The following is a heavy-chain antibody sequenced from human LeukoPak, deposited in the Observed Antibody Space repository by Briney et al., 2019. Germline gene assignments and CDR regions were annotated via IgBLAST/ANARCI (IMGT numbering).Heavy chain of an antibody. J-gene: IGHJ5*02. CDR1: GGSISSHY. CDR3: ARAKYSSVGNWFDP. Sequence: SETLSLTCTVSGGSISSHYWSWIRQPPGKGLEWIGHIYYSGSTNYNPSLKSRVTISVDTSKNQFSLSLTSVAAADTAIYYCARAKYSSVGNWFDPWGQGSLVTVSS. CDR2: IYYSGST. V-gene: IGHV4-59*11. D-gene: IGHD6-19*01.